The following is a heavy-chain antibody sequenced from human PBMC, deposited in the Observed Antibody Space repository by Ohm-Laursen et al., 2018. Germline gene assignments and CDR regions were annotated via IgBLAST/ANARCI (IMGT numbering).Heavy chain of an antibody. D-gene: IGHD4-23*01. CDR3: AREAVVDDAFDI. V-gene: IGHV3-13*01. J-gene: IGHJ3*02. CDR2: IGTAGDT. CDR1: GFTFSSYG. Sequence: SLRLSCSASGFTFSSYGMHWVRQATGKGLEWVSAIGTAGDTYYPGSVKGRFTISRENAKNSLYLQMNSLRAGDTAVYYCAREAVVDDAFDIWGQGTMVTVSS.